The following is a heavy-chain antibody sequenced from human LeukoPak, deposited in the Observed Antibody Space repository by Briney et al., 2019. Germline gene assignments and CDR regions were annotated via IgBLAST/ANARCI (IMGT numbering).Heavy chain of an antibody. Sequence: SVKVSCKASGYTFTSYGISWVRQAPGQGLEWMGRIIPIFGTANYAQKFQGRVTITTDESTSTAYMELSSLRSEDTAVYYCARTLYSGSYYPDYWGQGTLVTVSS. V-gene: IGHV1-69*05. CDR3: ARTLYSGSYYPDY. CDR2: IIPIFGTA. D-gene: IGHD1-26*01. J-gene: IGHJ4*02. CDR1: GYTFTSYG.